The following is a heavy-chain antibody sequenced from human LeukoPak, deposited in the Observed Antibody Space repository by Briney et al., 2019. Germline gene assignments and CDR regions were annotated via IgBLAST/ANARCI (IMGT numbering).Heavy chain of an antibody. CDR2: IYTSGST. Sequence: TSETLSLTCTVSGGSISSGSYYWSWIRQPAGKGLEWIGRIYTSGSTNYNPSLKSRVTVSVDTSKNQFSLKLSSVTAADTAVYYCARALASNWFDPWGQGTLVTVSS. CDR3: ARALASNWFDP. J-gene: IGHJ5*02. D-gene: IGHD6-13*01. CDR1: GGSISSGSYY. V-gene: IGHV4-61*02.